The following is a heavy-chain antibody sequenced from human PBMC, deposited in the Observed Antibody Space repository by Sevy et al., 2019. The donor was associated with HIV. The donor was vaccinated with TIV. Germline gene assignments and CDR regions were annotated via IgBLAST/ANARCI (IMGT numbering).Heavy chain of an antibody. J-gene: IGHJ5*02. V-gene: IGHV4-34*01. Sequence: SDTLSLTCAVYGGSFSGYYWSWIRQPPGKGLEWIGEINHSGSTNYNPSLKSRVTISVDTSKNQFSLKLSSVTAADTAVYYCARGRRFLEWRNHNWFDPWGQGTLVTVSS. D-gene: IGHD3-3*01. CDR2: INHSGST. CDR1: GGSFSGYY. CDR3: ARGRRFLEWRNHNWFDP.